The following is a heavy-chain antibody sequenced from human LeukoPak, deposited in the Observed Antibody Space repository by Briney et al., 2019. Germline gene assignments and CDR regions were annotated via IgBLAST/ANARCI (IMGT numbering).Heavy chain of an antibody. J-gene: IGHJ6*02. V-gene: IGHV3-53*01. CDR1: GFTVSSNY. Sequence: PGGSLRLSCAASGFTVSSNYMTWVRQAPGKGLEWVSVIYSGGSTYYADSVKGRFTISRDNAKNSLYLQMNSLRAEDTAVYYCARAGGSYWFYYGMDVWGQGTTVTVSS. CDR2: IYSGGST. CDR3: ARAGGSYWFYYGMDV. D-gene: IGHD1-26*01.